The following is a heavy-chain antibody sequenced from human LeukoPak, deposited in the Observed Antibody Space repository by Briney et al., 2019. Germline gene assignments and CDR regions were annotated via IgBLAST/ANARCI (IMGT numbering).Heavy chain of an antibody. Sequence: PSETLSLTCTVSGGSISRTTYYWGWLRQPPGTGLEWIGSIYYGGSTYYKPSLKSRVTISVDTSKNQFSLQLNSVTAADTAVYYCARQPDHSSTWYLFDYWGQGILITVSS. J-gene: IGHJ4*02. CDR1: GGSISRTTYY. CDR2: IYYGGST. D-gene: IGHD6-13*01. V-gene: IGHV4-39*01. CDR3: ARQPDHSSTWYLFDY.